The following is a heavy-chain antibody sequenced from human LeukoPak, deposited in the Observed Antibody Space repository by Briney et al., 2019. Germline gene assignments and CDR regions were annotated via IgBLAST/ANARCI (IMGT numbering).Heavy chain of an antibody. CDR2: FYYSGST. CDR1: GGFISSSSFY. CDR3: ARLPERSDLLPSYANSFDW. J-gene: IGHJ4*02. D-gene: IGHD3-9*01. Sequence: PSETLSLTCSVSGGFISSSSFYWAWIRQPPGKGLEWIGSFYYSGSTYYNASLNSRITMSIDTSKNRFSLRLSSVTAADTAVFFCARLPERSDLLPSYANSFDWWGQGTLVTVSS. V-gene: IGHV4-39*01.